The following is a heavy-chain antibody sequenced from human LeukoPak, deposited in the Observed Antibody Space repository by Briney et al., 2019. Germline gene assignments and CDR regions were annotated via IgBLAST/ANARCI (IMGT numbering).Heavy chain of an antibody. V-gene: IGHV1-46*01. CDR2: IIPSGGST. Sequence: ASVKVSCKASGYTFTSYYIHWVRQAPGQGLEWMGIIIPSGGSTSYAQKFQDRVTMTRDTSTSTVYMELRGLRSDDTAVYYCARDRGSHWYFDLWGRGTLVTVSS. D-gene: IGHD3-10*01. J-gene: IGHJ2*01. CDR3: ARDRGSHWYFDL. CDR1: GYTFTSYY.